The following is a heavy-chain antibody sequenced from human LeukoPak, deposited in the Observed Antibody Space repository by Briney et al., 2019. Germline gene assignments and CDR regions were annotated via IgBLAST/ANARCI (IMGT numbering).Heavy chain of an antibody. CDR3: ARGGEPDYFDY. CDR1: GFTFSNYG. D-gene: IGHD2-21*01. CDR2: IWFDGSDK. Sequence: PGRSLRLSCAASGFTFSNYGMHWVRPAPGKGLEWVALIWFDGSDKYYADSVQGRFTISRDNSENTLSPQVSSLRAEDTAIYYCARGGEPDYFDYWGQGTLVTVSS. V-gene: IGHV3-33*01. J-gene: IGHJ4*02.